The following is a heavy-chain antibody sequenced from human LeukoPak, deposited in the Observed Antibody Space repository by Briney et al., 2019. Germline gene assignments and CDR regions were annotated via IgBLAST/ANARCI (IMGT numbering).Heavy chain of an antibody. V-gene: IGHV3-30*18. CDR1: GFTFSSYG. D-gene: IGHD4-17*01. CDR2: ISYDGSNK. Sequence: GRSLRLSCAASGFTFSSYGMHWVRQAPGKGLEWVAVISYDGSNKYYADSVKGRFTISRDNSKNTLHLQMNSLRAEDTAVYYCAKAAYGDYFDYWGQGTLVTVSS. CDR3: AKAAYGDYFDY. J-gene: IGHJ4*02.